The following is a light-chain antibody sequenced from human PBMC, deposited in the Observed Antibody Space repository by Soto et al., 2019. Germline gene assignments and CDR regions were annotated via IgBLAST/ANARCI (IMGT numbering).Light chain of an antibody. Sequence: QSALTQPPSASGSPEQSVTISCTGTSSDVGGYNYVSWYQQYPGKAPKLMIYEVSKRPSGVPDRFSGSKSCNTASLTVSGLQAEDEADYYCSSYAGSNTYVFGTGTKVTVL. J-gene: IGLJ1*01. CDR1: SSDVGGYNY. V-gene: IGLV2-8*01. CDR2: EVS. CDR3: SSYAGSNTYV.